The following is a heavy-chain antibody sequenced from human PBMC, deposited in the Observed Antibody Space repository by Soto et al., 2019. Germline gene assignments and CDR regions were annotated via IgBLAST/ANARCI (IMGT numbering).Heavy chain of an antibody. Sequence: EVQLLESGGGLVQPGGSLRLSCAASGFTFSSYAMSWVRQAPGKGLEWVSTISGSGGSTYYADSVKGRFTLSRDNSKNTLYLQMNSLRAEDTAVYYCADTLSGWDSPVDYCGQGTLVTVSS. CDR3: ADTLSGWDSPVDY. CDR2: ISGSGGST. CDR1: GFTFSSYA. J-gene: IGHJ4*02. D-gene: IGHD6-19*01. V-gene: IGHV3-23*01.